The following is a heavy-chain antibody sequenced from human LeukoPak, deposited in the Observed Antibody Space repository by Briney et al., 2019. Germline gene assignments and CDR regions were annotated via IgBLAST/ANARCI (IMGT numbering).Heavy chain of an antibody. D-gene: IGHD3-10*01. J-gene: IGHJ4*02. CDR1: GFTFSNYG. V-gene: IGHV3-30*02. Sequence: PGGSLRLSCAASGFTFSNYGMHWVRQAPPKGLQWVAFIRYDGSSEQYADSVKGRFTISRDNSKNTLYLQMNSLRAEDTAVYYCALRGFGQRREHDSWGQGALGTASS. CDR2: IRYDGSSE. CDR3: ALRGFGQRREHDS.